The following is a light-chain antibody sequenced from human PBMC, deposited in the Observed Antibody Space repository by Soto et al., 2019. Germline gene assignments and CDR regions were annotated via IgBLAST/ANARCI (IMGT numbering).Light chain of an antibody. CDR3: QSYDSSLSRV. Sequence: QSVLTQPPSVSGAPGQRVTISCTGSSSNIGARYDVHWYQQLPGTAPKLLIYGNSNRPSGVPDRFSGSKSGTSASLAITGLQAEDEADYYCQSYDSSLSRVFGGGTKLTVL. CDR1: SSNIGARYD. V-gene: IGLV1-40*01. CDR2: GNS. J-gene: IGLJ2*01.